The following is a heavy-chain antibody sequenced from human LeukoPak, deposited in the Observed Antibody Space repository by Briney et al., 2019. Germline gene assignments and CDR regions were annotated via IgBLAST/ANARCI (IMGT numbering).Heavy chain of an antibody. V-gene: IGHV3-7*03. CDR2: IDQGGSTK. CDR1: GFTFNAYW. CDR3: AKPLGGSYYAPLDY. Sequence: GGSLRLSCAASGFTFNAYWMMWVRQAPGKGLEWVANIDQGGSTKYYVDSLKGRYTISRDNSKNTLYLQMNSLRAEDTALYYCAKPLGGSYYAPLDYWGQGTLVTVSS. D-gene: IGHD1-26*01. J-gene: IGHJ4*02.